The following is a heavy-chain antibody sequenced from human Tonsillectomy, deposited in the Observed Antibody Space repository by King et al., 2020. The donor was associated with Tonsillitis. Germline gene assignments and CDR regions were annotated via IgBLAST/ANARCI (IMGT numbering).Heavy chain of an antibody. CDR2: ISSSSSTI. CDR3: ARAQYYDFWSGYYPGNYYYYGMDV. V-gene: IGHV3-48*01. Sequence: QLVQSGGGLVQPGGSLRLSCAASGFTFSSYSMNWVRQAPGKGLEWVSYISSSSSTIYYADSVKGRFTISRDNAKNSLYLQMNSLRAEDTAVYYCARAQYYDFWSGYYPGNYYYYGMDVWGQGTTVTVSS. CDR1: GFTFSSYS. D-gene: IGHD3-3*01. J-gene: IGHJ6*02.